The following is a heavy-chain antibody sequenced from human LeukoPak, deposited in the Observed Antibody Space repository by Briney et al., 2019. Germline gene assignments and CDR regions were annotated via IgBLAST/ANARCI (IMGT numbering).Heavy chain of an antibody. J-gene: IGHJ4*02. CDR3: AKDARSSWSPYYFDY. CDR1: GFTFSSYA. D-gene: IGHD6-13*01. V-gene: IGHV3-23*01. Sequence: PGGSLRLSCVASGFTFSSYAMSWVRQAPGKGLEWVSAISGSGGSTYYADSVKGRFTISRDNSKNTLYLQMNSLRAEDTAVYYCAKDARSSWSPYYFDYWGQGTLVTVSS. CDR2: ISGSGGST.